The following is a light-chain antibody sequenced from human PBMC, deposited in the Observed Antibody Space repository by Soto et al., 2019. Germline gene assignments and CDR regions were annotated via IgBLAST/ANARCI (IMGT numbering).Light chain of an antibody. CDR1: QSVSSN. CDR3: QQYNKWPMYT. V-gene: IGKV3-15*01. J-gene: IGKJ2*01. Sequence: EIVMTQSPATLSVSSGERATLSCRASQSVSSNLAWYQHKPGQAPRLLIYGASTRATGIPARFSGSGSGTEFTLTISSLQSEDFAVYYCQQYNKWPMYTFGQGTKLEIK. CDR2: GAS.